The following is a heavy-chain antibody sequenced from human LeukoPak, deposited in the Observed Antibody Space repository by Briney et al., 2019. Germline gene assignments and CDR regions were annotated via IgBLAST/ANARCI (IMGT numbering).Heavy chain of an antibody. CDR1: GGSISSSNW. CDR3: AREHNTYYYDSSGGAY. D-gene: IGHD3-22*01. V-gene: IGHV4-4*02. CDR2: IYHSGST. Sequence: SGTLSLTCAVSGGSISSSNWWSWVRQPPGKGLEWIGEIYHSGSTYYNPSLKSRVTISVDRSKNQFSLKLSSVTAADTAVYYCAREHNTYYYDSSGGAYWGQGTLVTVSS. J-gene: IGHJ4*02.